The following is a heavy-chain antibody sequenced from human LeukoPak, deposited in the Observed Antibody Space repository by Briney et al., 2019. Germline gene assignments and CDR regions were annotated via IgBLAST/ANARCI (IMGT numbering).Heavy chain of an antibody. CDR1: GFTFSSYS. CDR2: ISSSSSTI. Sequence: PGGSLRLSCAASGFTFSSYSMNWVRQAPGKGLEWVSYISSSSSTIYYADSVKGRFTISRDNAKNSLYLQMNSLRVDDTAVYYCAKAASSSWPSYYYGMDVWGQGTTVTVSS. D-gene: IGHD6-13*01. CDR3: AKAASSSWPSYYYGMDV. V-gene: IGHV3-48*01. J-gene: IGHJ6*02.